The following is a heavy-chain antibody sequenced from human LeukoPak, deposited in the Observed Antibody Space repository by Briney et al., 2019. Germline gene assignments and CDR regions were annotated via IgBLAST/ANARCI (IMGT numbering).Heavy chain of an antibody. D-gene: IGHD6-6*01. CDR1: GGTFSSYA. V-gene: IGHV1-69*13. CDR2: IIPIFGTA. J-gene: IGHJ5*02. Sequence: ASVKVSFTASGGTFSSYAISWVRQAPGQGLEWMGGIIPIFGTANHAQKFQGRVTITADESTSTAYMELSSLRSEDTAVYYCARVLSSSSWFDPWGQGTLVTVSS. CDR3: ARVLSSSSWFDP.